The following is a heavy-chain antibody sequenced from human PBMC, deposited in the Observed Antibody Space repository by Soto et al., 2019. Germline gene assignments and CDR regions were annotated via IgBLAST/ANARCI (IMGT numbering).Heavy chain of an antibody. J-gene: IGHJ6*02. CDR3: AREEVSRPNTYHGLDV. Sequence: EVQLVESGGGLVKPGGSLRLSCAASGFTFNTYTMNWVRQAPGKGLEWVSSISSRSIYIYYADSVTGRFTISRVDARNSLYLQMNSLRAEDTAVYYCAREEVSRPNTYHGLDVWGQGTTVTVSS. CDR1: GFTFNTYT. CDR2: ISSRSIYI. V-gene: IGHV3-21*01.